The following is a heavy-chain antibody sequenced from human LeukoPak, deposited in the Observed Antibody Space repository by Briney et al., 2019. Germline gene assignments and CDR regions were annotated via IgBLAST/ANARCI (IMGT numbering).Heavy chain of an antibody. CDR3: ARDVGSSSVMNL. CDR1: GFSFSSYW. CDR2: INTDGSTT. J-gene: IGHJ6*03. V-gene: IGHV3-74*01. Sequence: GGSLRLSCAASGFSFSSYWKYWVRQGPGKGLVWVSRINTDGSTTHYADSVKGRFTISRDNAKNTLYMQMSSLRAEDTAVYYCARDVGSSSVMNLWGEGTTVTVSS. D-gene: IGHD6-6*01.